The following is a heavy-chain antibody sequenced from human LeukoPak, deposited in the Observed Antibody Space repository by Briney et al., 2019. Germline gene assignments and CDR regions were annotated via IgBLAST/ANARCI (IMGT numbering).Heavy chain of an antibody. CDR1: GFTFSSYA. J-gene: IGHJ4*02. D-gene: IGHD3-10*01. Sequence: GGSLRLSCAASGFTFSSYAMHWVRQAPGKGLEGVAVISYDGSNKYYADSVKGRFTISRDNSKNTLYLQMNSLRAEDTALYYCARKSASGNYPLDYWGQGTLVTVSS. V-gene: IGHV3-30*04. CDR3: ARKSASGNYPLDY. CDR2: ISYDGSNK.